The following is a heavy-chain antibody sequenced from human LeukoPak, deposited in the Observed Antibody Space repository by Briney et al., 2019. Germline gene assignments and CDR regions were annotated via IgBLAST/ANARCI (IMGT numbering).Heavy chain of an antibody. V-gene: IGHV4-4*07. D-gene: IGHD3-22*01. Sequence: PSETLSPTCTVSGGSISSYYWSWIRQPAGKGLEWIGRIHTSGSTNYNPSLKSRVTMSVDTSKNQFSLRLSSVTAADTAVYYCARDSYYYDSSGYSMFDYWGQGTLVTVSS. CDR2: IHTSGST. J-gene: IGHJ4*02. CDR3: ARDSYYYDSSGYSMFDY. CDR1: GGSISSYY.